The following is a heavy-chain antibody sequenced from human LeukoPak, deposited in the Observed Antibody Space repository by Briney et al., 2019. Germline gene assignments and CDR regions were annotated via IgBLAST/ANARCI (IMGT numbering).Heavy chain of an antibody. CDR2: ISSSSSYI. J-gene: IGHJ4*02. V-gene: IGHV3-21*01. CDR1: GFTFSSCS. CDR3: ASAYGDYRYYFDY. D-gene: IGHD4-17*01. Sequence: PGGSLRLSCAASGFTFSSCSMNWVRQAPGKGLEWVSSISSSSSYIYYADSVKGRFTISRDNAKNSLYLQMNSLRAEDTAVYYCASAYGDYRYYFDYWGQGTLVTVSS.